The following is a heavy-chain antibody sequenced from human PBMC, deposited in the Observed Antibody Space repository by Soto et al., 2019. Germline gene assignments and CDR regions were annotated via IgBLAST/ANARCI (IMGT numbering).Heavy chain of an antibody. Sequence: SETLSLTCTVSGGSISNYYWSWFRQPPGKGLEWIGYIYYSGITMYNPSLKSRVTISVDPSKNQFSLKLRSVTSADTAVYYCARDRHNSGYWGQGXLVTVSS. CDR2: IYYSGIT. J-gene: IGHJ4*02. V-gene: IGHV4-59*01. D-gene: IGHD6-19*01. CDR3: ARDRHNSGY. CDR1: GGSISNYY.